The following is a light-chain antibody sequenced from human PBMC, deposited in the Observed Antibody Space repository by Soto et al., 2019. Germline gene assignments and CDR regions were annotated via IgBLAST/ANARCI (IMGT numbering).Light chain of an antibody. V-gene: IGKV3-11*01. CDR1: QSVGTY. Sequence: EIVLTQSPATLSLYPGEKATKSCRASQSVGTYLAWYQQKPGQAPRLLIYGASNRATGIPARFSGSGSGTDFTLTISSLEPEDFAVYYCQQRSSWWTFGQGTKVDIK. CDR3: QQRSSWWT. J-gene: IGKJ1*01. CDR2: GAS.